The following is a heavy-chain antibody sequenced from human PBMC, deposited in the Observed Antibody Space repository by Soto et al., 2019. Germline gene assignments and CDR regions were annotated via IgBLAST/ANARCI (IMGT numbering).Heavy chain of an antibody. CDR2: ISGSGGST. J-gene: IGHJ6*02. CDR1: GFTFSSYA. Sequence: GGSLRLSCAASGFTFSSYAMSWVRRAPGKGLEWVSAISGSGGSTYYADSVKGRFTISRDNSKNTLYLQMNSLRAEDTAVYYCAKGPLLWFGTNYGMDVWGQGTTVTVSS. D-gene: IGHD3-10*01. V-gene: IGHV3-23*01. CDR3: AKGPLLWFGTNYGMDV.